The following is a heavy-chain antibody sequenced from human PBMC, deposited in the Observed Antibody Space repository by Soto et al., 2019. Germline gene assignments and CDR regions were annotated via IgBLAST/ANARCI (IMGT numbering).Heavy chain of an antibody. CDR3: ARDFGKIAAAGYGMDV. D-gene: IGHD6-13*01. Sequence: GGSLRLSCAASGFTFISYSMNWFRHSPGKGLEWVSYISSSSSTIYYADSVKGRFTISRDNAKNSLYLQMNSLRDEDTAVYYCARDFGKIAAAGYGMDVWGQGTTVTVSS. J-gene: IGHJ6*02. CDR2: ISSSSSTI. V-gene: IGHV3-48*02. CDR1: GFTFISYS.